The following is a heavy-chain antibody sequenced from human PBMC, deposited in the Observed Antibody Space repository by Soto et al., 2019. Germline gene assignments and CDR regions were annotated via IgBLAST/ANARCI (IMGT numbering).Heavy chain of an antibody. Sequence: QVQLVESGGGVVQPGRSLRLSCAASGFTFSSYGMHWVRQAPGKGLEWVAVIWYDGSNKYYADSVKGRFTISRDNSKNTLYLQMNSLRAEDTAVYYCARDAWYSSGWYGRPVWFDPWGQGTLVTVSS. CDR3: ARDAWYSSGWYGRPVWFDP. CDR1: GFTFSSYG. V-gene: IGHV3-33*01. CDR2: IWYDGSNK. D-gene: IGHD6-19*01. J-gene: IGHJ5*02.